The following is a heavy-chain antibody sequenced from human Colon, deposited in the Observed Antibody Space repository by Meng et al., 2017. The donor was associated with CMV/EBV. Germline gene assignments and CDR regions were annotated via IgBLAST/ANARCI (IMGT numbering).Heavy chain of an antibody. CDR3: AKSSGWYGKYYFDS. Sequence: SRFTFSSFGMHWVRQAPGKGLEWVAFIRYDGSDESYADSVKGRFTISRNNSANTVFLKMNSLRAEDTAVYYCAKSSGWYGKYYFDSWGQGTLVTVSS. CDR2: IRYDGSDE. J-gene: IGHJ4*02. V-gene: IGHV3-30*02. CDR1: RFTFSSFG. D-gene: IGHD6-19*01.